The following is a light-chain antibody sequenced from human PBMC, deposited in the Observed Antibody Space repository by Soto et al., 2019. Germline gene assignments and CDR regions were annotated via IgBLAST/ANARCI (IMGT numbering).Light chain of an antibody. CDR3: QQYNNWPPLT. CDR1: QSVSSN. V-gene: IGKV3-15*01. CDR2: GAS. Sequence: EIVMTQSPATLSVSPGERATLSCGASQSVSSNLAWYQQKPGQAPRLLIYGASTRATGIPARFSGSGSGTEFTLTISSLQSEDFAVYYCQQYNNWPPLTFGGGTRLEIK. J-gene: IGKJ5*01.